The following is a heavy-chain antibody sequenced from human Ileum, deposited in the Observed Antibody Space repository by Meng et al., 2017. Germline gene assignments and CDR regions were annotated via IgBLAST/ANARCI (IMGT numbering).Heavy chain of an antibody. CDR2: INTNTGNP. CDR1: GYNFTSYA. J-gene: IGHJ4*02. Sequence: HVHLVHSGSGFKKPGASVKVSCKASGYNFTSYAINWVRQAPGQGLEWMGWINTNTGNPTYAQGFTGRFVFSLDTSVSTAYLQISSLKAEDTAVYYCARGDSYGYVGIDYWGQGTLVTVSS. V-gene: IGHV7-4-1*02. CDR3: ARGDSYGYVGIDY. D-gene: IGHD5-18*01.